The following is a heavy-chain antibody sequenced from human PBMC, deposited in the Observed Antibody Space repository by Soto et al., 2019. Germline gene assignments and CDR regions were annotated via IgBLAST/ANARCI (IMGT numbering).Heavy chain of an antibody. D-gene: IGHD3-16*01. V-gene: IGHV4-59*01. CDR2: VYYSGTT. CDR1: GGSISTYY. J-gene: IGHJ6*02. CDR3: AGRIGGGYYGMDV. Sequence: QVQLQESGPGLLKLSETLSLTCTVSGGSISTYYWNWIRQPPGKRLEWIGSVYYSGTTNYNPSLKSRVTISVDTSKSQFSLKLTSVTAADTAVYYCAGRIGGGYYGMDVWGQGTTVTVSS.